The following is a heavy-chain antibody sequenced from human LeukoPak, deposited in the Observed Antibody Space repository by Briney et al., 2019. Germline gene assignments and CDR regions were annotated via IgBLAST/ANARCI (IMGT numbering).Heavy chain of an antibody. CDR1: GGSISSNSYY. CDR2: IHYTGST. D-gene: IGHD3-16*01. J-gene: IGHJ5*02. CDR3: ARVTHPHRFDP. Sequence: PSETLSLTCNVSGGSISSNSYYWGWIRQPPGKGLEWIGSIHYTGSTYDNPSLKSRVTISVDTSKNQFSLKLNSVAAADTAVYYCARVTHPHRFDPWGQGTLVTVSS. V-gene: IGHV4-39*01.